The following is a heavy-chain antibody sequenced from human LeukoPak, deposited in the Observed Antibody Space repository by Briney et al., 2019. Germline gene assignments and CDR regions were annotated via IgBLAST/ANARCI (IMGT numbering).Heavy chain of an antibody. J-gene: IGHJ4*02. D-gene: IGHD4-23*01. V-gene: IGHV3-7*01. Sequence: PGGSLRLSGAASGFIFSSHWMSWVRQAPGKGLEWVANIKEDGSETQCVDSVKGRFTISRDNAKSSLYLQMNSLRAEDTAAYYCARATRSSNSGDWGQGTLVIVSS. CDR1: GFIFSSHW. CDR3: ARATRSSNSGD. CDR2: IKEDGSET.